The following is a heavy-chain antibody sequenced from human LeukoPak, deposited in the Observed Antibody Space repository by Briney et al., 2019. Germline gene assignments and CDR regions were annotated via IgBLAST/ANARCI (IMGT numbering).Heavy chain of an antibody. CDR3: ARVGWGWNYVGYYYYMDV. Sequence: ASVKVSCKASGYTFTSYDINWVRQATGQGLEWMGWMNPNSGNTGYAQKFQGRVTMTRNTSISTAYMELSSLRSEDTAVYYCARVGWGWNYVGYYYYMDVWGKGTTVTVSS. CDR1: GYTFTSYD. V-gene: IGHV1-8*01. D-gene: IGHD1-7*01. J-gene: IGHJ6*03. CDR2: MNPNSGNT.